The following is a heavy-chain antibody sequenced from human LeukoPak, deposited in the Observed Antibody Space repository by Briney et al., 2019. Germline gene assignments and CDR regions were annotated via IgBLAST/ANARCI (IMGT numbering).Heavy chain of an antibody. CDR3: AKAYSGSSGHHGFDP. V-gene: IGHV3-33*03. Sequence: QTGGTLRLSCAASGFTFSSYGMHWVRQAPGKGLEWVAVIWYDGSNKYYADSVKGRFTISRDNAKNSLYLQMNSLRAEDTALYYCAKAYSGSSGHHGFDPWGQGTLVTVSS. J-gene: IGHJ5*02. D-gene: IGHD6-19*01. CDR2: IWYDGSNK. CDR1: GFTFSSYG.